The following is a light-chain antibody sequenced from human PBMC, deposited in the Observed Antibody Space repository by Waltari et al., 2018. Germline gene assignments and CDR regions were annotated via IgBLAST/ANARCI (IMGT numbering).Light chain of an antibody. J-gene: IGKJ2*01. Sequence: EIEMTQSPATLSVSPGERATVPCRASQSVGNKLAWYQQKPGQAPRLLFYDASTRATRIPVRFSGSGSGTEFTLTISSLQSEDFAVYYCQQSNNWPYTFGQGTKLEIK. V-gene: IGKV3-15*01. CDR3: QQSNNWPYT. CDR1: QSVGNK. CDR2: DAS.